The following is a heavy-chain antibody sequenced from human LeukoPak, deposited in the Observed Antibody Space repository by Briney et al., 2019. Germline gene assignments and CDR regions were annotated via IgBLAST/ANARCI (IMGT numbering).Heavy chain of an antibody. CDR2: FTPIVGLA. D-gene: IGHD3-16*01. Sequence: SVKVSCKASGGTFTSYAISWVRQAPGQGLEWMGRFTPIVGLANYAQKFQGRVTFIADKSTSTSYMNLSGLRSEDTAVYYCAGGRDGHDDYWGQGTLVTVSS. CDR3: AGGRDGHDDY. V-gene: IGHV1-69*04. CDR1: GGTFTSYA. J-gene: IGHJ4*02.